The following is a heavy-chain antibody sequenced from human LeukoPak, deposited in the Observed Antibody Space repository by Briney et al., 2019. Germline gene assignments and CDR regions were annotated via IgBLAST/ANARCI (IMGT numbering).Heavy chain of an antibody. D-gene: IGHD3-3*01. CDR1: GFTFSNYG. CDR2: IRYDGSDK. V-gene: IGHV3-30*02. CDR3: ATRVGGPEGY. J-gene: IGHJ4*02. Sequence: GGSLRLSCAASGFTFSNYGMHWVRQAPGKGLEWVAFIRYDGSDKYYADSVRGRFIISRDNSKNTLYLQMNSLRAEDTAFYYCATRVGGPEGYWGQGTLVTVSS.